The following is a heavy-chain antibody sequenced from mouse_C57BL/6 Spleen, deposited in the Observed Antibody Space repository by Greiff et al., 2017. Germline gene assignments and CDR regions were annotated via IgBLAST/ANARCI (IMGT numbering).Heavy chain of an antibody. Sequence: DVKLQESGAELVRPGASVKLSCTASGFNIKDDYMHWVKQRPEQGLEWIGWIDPENGDTEYASKFQGKATITADTSSNTAYLQLSSLTSEDTAVYYCTYYYGSSSWFAYWGQGTLVTVSA. D-gene: IGHD1-1*01. V-gene: IGHV14-4*01. CDR2: IDPENGDT. CDR1: GFNIKDDY. CDR3: TYYYGSSSWFAY. J-gene: IGHJ3*01.